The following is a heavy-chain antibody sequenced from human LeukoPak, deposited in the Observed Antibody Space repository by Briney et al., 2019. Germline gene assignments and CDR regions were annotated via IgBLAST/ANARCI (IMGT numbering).Heavy chain of an antibody. D-gene: IGHD3-22*01. Sequence: PGGSLRLSCAASGFTFSSYSMNWVRQAPGKGLEWVSSISSSSSYIYYADSVKGRFTISRDNSKNTLYLQMNSLRAEDTAVYYCARDPLYDSSGYPDYWGQGTLVTVSS. CDR1: GFTFSSYS. J-gene: IGHJ4*02. V-gene: IGHV3-21*01. CDR3: ARDPLYDSSGYPDY. CDR2: ISSSSSYI.